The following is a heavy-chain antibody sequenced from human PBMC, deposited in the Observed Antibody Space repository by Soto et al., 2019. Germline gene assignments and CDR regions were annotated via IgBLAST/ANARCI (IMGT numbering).Heavy chain of an antibody. Sequence: QVQLVESGGGVVQPGRSLTLSCVVSGVTFRTYGIHWVRQAPGKGLEWVAVISYDGDYKSYADFVKGRFSISRDNSKNTVYLQLTSLGAEDTALYYCAKSDRGVFGVVMSPALDPLDVWGQGTMVAVSS. CDR3: AKSDRGVFGVVMSPALDPLDV. J-gene: IGHJ3*01. CDR1: GVTFRTYG. V-gene: IGHV3-30*18. D-gene: IGHD3-3*01. CDR2: ISYDGDYK.